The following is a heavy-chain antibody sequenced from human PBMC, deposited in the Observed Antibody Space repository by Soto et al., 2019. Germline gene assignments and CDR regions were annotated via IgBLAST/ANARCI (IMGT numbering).Heavy chain of an antibody. Sequence: ESGGGVVQPGRSLRLSCAASGFTFSSYAMHWVRQAPGKGLEWVAVISYDGSNKYYADSVKGRFTISRDNSKNTLYLQMNSLRAEDTAVYYCAREGDHGRAADYWGQGTLVTVSS. J-gene: IGHJ4*02. CDR1: GFTFSSYA. CDR3: AREGDHGRAADY. V-gene: IGHV3-30-3*01. D-gene: IGHD2-21*02. CDR2: ISYDGSNK.